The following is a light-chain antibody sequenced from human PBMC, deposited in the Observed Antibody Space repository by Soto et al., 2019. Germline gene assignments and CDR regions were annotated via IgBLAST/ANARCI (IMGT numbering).Light chain of an antibody. J-gene: IGKJ2*01. CDR1: QSISSW. CDR3: QQYNSYPVT. V-gene: IGKV1-5*01. Sequence: DIQMTQSLSTLSASLGDRVTITCRASQSISSWLAWYQQKPGKAPKLLIYDASSLESGVPSRFSGSGSGTEFTLTISSLQPDDFATYYCQQYNSYPVTFGQGTKLEIK. CDR2: DAS.